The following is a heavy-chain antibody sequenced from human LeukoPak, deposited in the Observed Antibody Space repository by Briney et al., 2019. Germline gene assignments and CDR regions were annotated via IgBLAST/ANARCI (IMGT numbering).Heavy chain of an antibody. CDR1: GGSFSGYY. V-gene: IGHV4-34*01. Sequence: PSETLSLTCAVYGGSFSGYYWSWIRQPPGKGLEWIGEINHSGSTNYNPSLKSRVTISVDTSKNQFSLKLSSVTAADTAVYYCARDEAYWGQGTLVTVSS. CDR3: ARDEAY. J-gene: IGHJ4*02. CDR2: INHSGST.